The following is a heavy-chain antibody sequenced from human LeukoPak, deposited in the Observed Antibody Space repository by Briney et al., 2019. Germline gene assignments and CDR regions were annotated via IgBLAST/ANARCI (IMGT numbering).Heavy chain of an antibody. CDR2: ISYDGSNK. D-gene: IGHD6-19*01. J-gene: IGHJ5*02. V-gene: IGHV3-30*18. CDR3: AKDPALIYNIAVAGTGWFDP. CDR1: GFTFSSYG. Sequence: PGRSLRLSCAASGFTFSSYGMHWVRQAPGKGLEWVAVISYDGSNKYYADSVKGRFTISRDNSKNTLYLQMNSLRAEDTAVYYCAKDPALIYNIAVAGTGWFDPWGQGTLVIVSS.